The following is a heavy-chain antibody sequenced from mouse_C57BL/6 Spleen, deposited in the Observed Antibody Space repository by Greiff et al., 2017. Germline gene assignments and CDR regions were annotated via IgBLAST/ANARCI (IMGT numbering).Heavy chain of an antibody. D-gene: IGHD1-1*01. J-gene: IGHJ1*03. CDR3: ARESSYWYFDV. Sequence: VQLQQSGAELARPGASVKLSCKASGYTFTSYGISWVKQRTGQGLEWIGEIYPRSGDTYYNEKFKGKATLTADKSSSTAYMELRSLTSADSAVYFCARESSYWYFDVWGTGTTVTVSS. CDR2: IYPRSGDT. CDR1: GYTFTSYG. V-gene: IGHV1-81*01.